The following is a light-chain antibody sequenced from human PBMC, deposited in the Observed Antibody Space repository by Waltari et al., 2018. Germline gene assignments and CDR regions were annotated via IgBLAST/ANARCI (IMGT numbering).Light chain of an antibody. CDR1: SGSVSSTYY. V-gene: IGLV8-61*01. CDR2: KGN. CDR3: SMYMGSGIWV. J-gene: IGLJ3*02. Sequence: QTVLTQEPSLSVSPGGTVTLTCALSSGSVSSTYYATWYQQTPGLPPRTLVYKGNGRSSGVPDRFSGSILGNKAALTITGAQADDESDYYCSMYMGSGIWVFGGGTKLTVL.